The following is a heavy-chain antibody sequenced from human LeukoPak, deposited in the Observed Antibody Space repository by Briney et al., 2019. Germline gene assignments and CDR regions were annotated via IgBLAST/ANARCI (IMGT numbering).Heavy chain of an antibody. CDR3: ARDRYNWNDDINWFDP. V-gene: IGHV3-11*04. Sequence: PGGSLRLSCAASGFTFSDYYMSWIRQAPGKGLEWVSYISSSGSTIYYADSVKDRFTISRDNAKNSLYLQMNSLRAEDTAVYYCARDRYNWNDDINWFDPWGQGTLVTVSS. J-gene: IGHJ5*02. D-gene: IGHD1-1*01. CDR2: ISSSGSTI. CDR1: GFTFSDYY.